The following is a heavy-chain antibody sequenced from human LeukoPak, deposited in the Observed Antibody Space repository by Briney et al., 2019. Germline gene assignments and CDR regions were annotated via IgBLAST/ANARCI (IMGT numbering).Heavy chain of an antibody. V-gene: IGHV3-23*01. CDR2: LSGSGGIP. CDR3: ARVPTTVTTVYFDY. J-gene: IGHJ4*02. CDR1: GFTFSSYA. D-gene: IGHD4-17*01. Sequence: QPGGSLRLSCAASGFTFSSYAMTWVRQAPGKGLEWVSSLSGSGGIPYYADSVKGRFTISRDNSKNTLYLQMNSLRAEDTAVYYCARVPTTVTTVYFDYWGQGTLVTVSS.